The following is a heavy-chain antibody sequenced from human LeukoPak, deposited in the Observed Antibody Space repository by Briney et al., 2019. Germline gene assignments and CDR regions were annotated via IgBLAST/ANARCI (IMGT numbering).Heavy chain of an antibody. J-gene: IGHJ4*02. D-gene: IGHD5-12*01. V-gene: IGHV4-34*01. CDR3: ARVSGYDSDFDY. Sequence: PSETLSLTCAVYGGSFSGYYWSWIRQPPGKGLEWIGEINHSRSTNYNPSLKSRVTISVDTSKNQFSLKLSSVTAADTAVYYCARVSGYDSDFDYWGQGTLVTVSS. CDR1: GGSFSGYY. CDR2: INHSRST.